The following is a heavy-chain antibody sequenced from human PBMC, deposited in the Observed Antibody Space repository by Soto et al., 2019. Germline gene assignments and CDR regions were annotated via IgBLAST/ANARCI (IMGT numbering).Heavy chain of an antibody. D-gene: IGHD6-6*01. Sequence: GGSLRLSCAASGFIFRNYWMSWVRQAPGKGLEWVANIKQDGGQKYYVDSVKGRFTISRDNARNSVYLQINSLRAEDTAMYYCARIGYSSSSLDDWGQGTLVTVSS. CDR1: GFIFRNYW. J-gene: IGHJ4*02. CDR3: ARIGYSSSSLDD. CDR2: IKQDGGQK. V-gene: IGHV3-7*03.